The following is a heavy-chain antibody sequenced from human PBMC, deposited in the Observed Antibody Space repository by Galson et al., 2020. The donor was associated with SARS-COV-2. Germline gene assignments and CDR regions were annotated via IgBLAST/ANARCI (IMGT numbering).Heavy chain of an antibody. J-gene: IGHJ2*01. D-gene: IGHD6-19*01. CDR1: GGSISSGGYY. Sequence: SETLSLTCTVSGGSISSGGYYWSWIRQHQGKGLEWIGYIYYSGSTYYNPSLKSRVTISVDTSKNQFSLKLSSVTAADTAVYYCARAVAGPVWYFDLWGRGTLVTVSS. CDR2: IYYSGST. V-gene: IGHV4-31*03. CDR3: ARAVAGPVWYFDL.